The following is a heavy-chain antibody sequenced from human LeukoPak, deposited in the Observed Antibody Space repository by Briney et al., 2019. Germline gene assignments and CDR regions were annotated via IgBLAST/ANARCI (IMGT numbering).Heavy chain of an antibody. J-gene: IGHJ6*02. V-gene: IGHV4-59*01. CDR2: IYCSGSA. D-gene: IGHD4-17*01. Sequence: SETLSLTCTVSGGSISSYYWSWIRLPPGKGLEWIGYIYCSGSANYNPSLKSRVTISVDTSKNQFSLKLSSVTAADTAVYYCARDRGDYGGYYYYGMDVWGQGTTVTVSS. CDR1: GGSISSYY. CDR3: ARDRGDYGGYYYYGMDV.